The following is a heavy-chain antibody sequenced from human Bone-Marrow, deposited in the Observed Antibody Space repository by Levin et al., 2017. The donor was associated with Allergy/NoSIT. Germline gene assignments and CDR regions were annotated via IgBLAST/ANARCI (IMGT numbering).Heavy chain of an antibody. CDR2: ISYDGSNK. J-gene: IGHJ6*02. V-gene: IGHV3-30*04. D-gene: IGHD3-10*01. CDR1: GFTFSSYA. CDR3: ASASGSSWFGELLHYYDGMDV. Sequence: GESLKISCAASGFTFSSYAMHWVRQAPGKGLEWVAVISYDGSNKYYADSVKGRFTISRDNSKNTLYLQMNSLRAEDTAVYYCASASGSSWFGELLHYYDGMDVWGQGTTVTVSS.